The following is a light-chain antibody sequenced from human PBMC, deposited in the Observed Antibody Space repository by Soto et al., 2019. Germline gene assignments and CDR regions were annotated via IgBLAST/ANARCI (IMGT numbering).Light chain of an antibody. CDR3: KQYGSSRWT. J-gene: IGKJ1*01. V-gene: IGKV3-20*01. Sequence: EIVLTQSPGTLSLSPGERATLSCRASQSVSSSYLAWYQQKPGQAPRLLIYGASSRATGLPDRCSGSGSGKDVTLTISRLEAEDFAVYYCKQYGSSRWTFGQGTKVEIK. CDR2: GAS. CDR1: QSVSSSY.